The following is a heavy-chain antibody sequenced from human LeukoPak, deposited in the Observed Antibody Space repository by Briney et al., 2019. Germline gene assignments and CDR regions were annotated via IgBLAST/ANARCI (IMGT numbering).Heavy chain of an antibody. J-gene: IGHJ4*01. Sequence: GGSLRLSCSASGFTFSSYSMDWVRQAPGKGLEWLSYITSSSGTIYYADTVKGRFTVSRDNAKNSLYVLLKLLRDEDTAVYYCARDRTTLIDYWGQGIQVTVSS. D-gene: IGHD1-14*01. CDR3: ARDRTTLIDY. V-gene: IGHV3-48*02. CDR2: ITSSSGTI. CDR1: GFTFSSYS.